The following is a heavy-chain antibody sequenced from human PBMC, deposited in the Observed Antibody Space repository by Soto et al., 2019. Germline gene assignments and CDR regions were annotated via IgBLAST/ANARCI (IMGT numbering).Heavy chain of an antibody. V-gene: IGHV3-30-3*01. CDR1: GFTFSSYA. J-gene: IGHJ4*02. CDR2: ISYDGSNK. CDR3: ARRPGRWLQLLAPVDY. D-gene: IGHD5-12*01. Sequence: PGGSLRLSCAASGFTFSSYAMHWVHQAPGKGLEWVAVISYDGSNKYYADSVKGRFTISRDNSKNTLYLQMNSLRAEDTAVYYCARRPGRWLQLLAPVDYWGQGTLVTVSS.